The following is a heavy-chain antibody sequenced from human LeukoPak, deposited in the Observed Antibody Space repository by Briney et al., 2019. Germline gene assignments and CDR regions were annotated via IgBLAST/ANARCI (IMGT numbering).Heavy chain of an antibody. V-gene: IGHV3-23*01. CDR1: GFTFSSYA. Sequence: PGGSLRLSCAASGFTFSSYAMSWVRQAPGKGLEWVSAISGSGGSIYYADSVKGRFTISRDNSKNTLYLQMNSLRAEDTAVYYCAKCYDFWSGRNWFDPWGQGTLVTVSS. CDR2: ISGSGGSI. CDR3: AKCYDFWSGRNWFDP. J-gene: IGHJ5*02. D-gene: IGHD3-3*01.